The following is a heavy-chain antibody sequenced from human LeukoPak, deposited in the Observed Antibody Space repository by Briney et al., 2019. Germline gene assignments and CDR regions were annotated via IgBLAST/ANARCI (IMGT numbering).Heavy chain of an antibody. CDR1: GGSISTYY. J-gene: IGHJ4*02. V-gene: IGHV4-59*08. CDR3: ARRIVGVTFDY. Sequence: SETLSLTCTVSGGSISTYYWSWIRQPPGKGLEWIGYLYYIGSTNYNPSLKSRVTISLDTSKNQFSLRLSSVTAADTAIYYCARRIVGVTFDYCGQGTLVTVSS. CDR2: LYYIGST. D-gene: IGHD1-26*01.